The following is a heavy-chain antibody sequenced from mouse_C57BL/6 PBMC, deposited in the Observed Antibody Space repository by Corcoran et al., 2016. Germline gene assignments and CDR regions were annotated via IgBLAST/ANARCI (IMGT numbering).Heavy chain of an antibody. CDR2: INPYNGGT. CDR3: ARRGPYGSSPLYAMDY. CDR1: GYTFTDYY. J-gene: IGHJ4*01. V-gene: IGHV1-19*01. D-gene: IGHD1-1*01. Sequence: EVQLQQSGPVLVKPGASVKMSCKASGYTFTDYYMNWVKQSHGKSLEWIGVINPYNGGTSYNQKFKGKATLTVDKSSSTAYMELNSLTSEDSAVYYWARRGPYGSSPLYAMDYWGQGTSVTVSS.